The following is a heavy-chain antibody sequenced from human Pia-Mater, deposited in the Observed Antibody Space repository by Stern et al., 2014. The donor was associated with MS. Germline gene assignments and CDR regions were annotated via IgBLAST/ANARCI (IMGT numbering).Heavy chain of an antibody. Sequence: QDQLVQSGGGVVQPGTSLRLSCAASGFTFSTYPIHWVRQAPGKGLEWVAVISFDGNKKYFADSVKGRFTISRDNSKNTMYLQMNSLRDEDTAIYYCARGYSSGWLFLLDYWGQGTLVIVSS. CDR2: ISFDGNKK. D-gene: IGHD6-19*01. CDR1: GFTFSTYP. CDR3: ARGYSSGWLFLLDY. V-gene: IGHV3-30-3*01. J-gene: IGHJ4*02.